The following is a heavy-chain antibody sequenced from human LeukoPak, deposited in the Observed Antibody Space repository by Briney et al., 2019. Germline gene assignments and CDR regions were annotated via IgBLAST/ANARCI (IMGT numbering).Heavy chain of an antibody. CDR3: AKFWSFYYFDY. J-gene: IGHJ4*02. Sequence: GRSLRLSCAASGFTFSSYGMQWVRQAPGKGLERVAVICYHGSNKYSADSVKGRFTISRDNSKNTLYVKMTSLRAEDTALYYWAKFWSFYYFDYWGQGTLVTVSS. D-gene: IGHD1-26*01. V-gene: IGHV3-33*06. CDR1: GFTFSSYG. CDR2: ICYHGSNK.